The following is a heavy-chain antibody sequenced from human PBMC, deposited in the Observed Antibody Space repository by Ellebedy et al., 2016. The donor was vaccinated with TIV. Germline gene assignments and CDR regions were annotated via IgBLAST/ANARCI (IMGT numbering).Heavy chain of an antibody. CDR1: GASLRSYY. J-gene: IGHJ4*02. Sequence: MPSETLSLTCTVSGASLRSYYWSWIRQPPGKGLEWLGYIFYSGSTNSNPSLKSRVTISVDTSKNQLSLRLSSVTAADTAVYYCARDGAGRWDYWGPGTLVTVSS. CDR3: ARDGAGRWDY. D-gene: IGHD4-23*01. V-gene: IGHV4-59*12. CDR2: IFYSGST.